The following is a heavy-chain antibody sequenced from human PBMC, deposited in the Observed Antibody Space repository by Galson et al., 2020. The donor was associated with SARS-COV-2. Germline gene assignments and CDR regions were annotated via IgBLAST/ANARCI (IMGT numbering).Heavy chain of an antibody. D-gene: IGHD3-22*01. CDR3: AKDKRYYDSSGYYSTYFDY. J-gene: IGHJ4*02. Sequence: GGSLRLSCAASGFTFDDYTMHWVRQAPGKGLEWVSLISWDGGSTYYADSVKGRFTISRDNSKNSLYLQMNSLRTEDTALYYCAKDKRYYDSSGYYSTYFDYWGQGTLVTVSS. V-gene: IGHV3-43*01. CDR2: ISWDGGST. CDR1: GFTFDDYT.